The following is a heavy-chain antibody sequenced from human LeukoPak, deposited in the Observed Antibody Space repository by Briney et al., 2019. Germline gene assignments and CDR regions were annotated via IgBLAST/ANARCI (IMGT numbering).Heavy chain of an antibody. D-gene: IGHD1-26*01. CDR3: ARDVGPYGGSPGGD. CDR1: GFIFSNFW. J-gene: IGHJ4*02. V-gene: IGHV3-74*01. CDR2: IKTDGSES. Sequence: TGGSLRLSCEACGFIFSNFWMPSVRHAPGKGLVWVSRIKTDGSESSYADSVKGRFTISRDNAKNTLSLQMDSLREDDTAVYFCARDVGPYGGSPGGDWGLGTLVTVSS.